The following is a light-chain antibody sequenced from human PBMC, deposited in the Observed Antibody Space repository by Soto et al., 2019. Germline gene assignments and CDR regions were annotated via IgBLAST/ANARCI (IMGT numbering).Light chain of an antibody. CDR3: QQYNNWPTYT. CDR1: QSVSSN. CDR2: GAS. V-gene: IGKV3-15*01. Sequence: EIVMTQSPATLSVSPGERATLSCRASQSVSSNLAWYQQKPGQAPRLLIYGASTMATGIPARFSGSGSRTEFTLTISRLQSEDFAVYYCQQYNNWPTYTFGQGTKLESK. J-gene: IGKJ2*01.